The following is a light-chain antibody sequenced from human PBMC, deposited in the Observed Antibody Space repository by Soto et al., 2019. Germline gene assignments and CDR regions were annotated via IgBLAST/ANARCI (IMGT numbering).Light chain of an antibody. V-gene: IGLV2-14*01. CDR1: SSDVGGYNY. Sequence: QSALTQPASVSGSPGQSITISCTGTSSDVGGYNYVSWYQQHPGKAPKLMIYDVSNRPSGVSNRFSGSKSGNTASLTISGLQAEDDADYYCSSYTSSSNRVFGGGTKLTVL. J-gene: IGLJ2*01. CDR2: DVS. CDR3: SSYTSSSNRV.